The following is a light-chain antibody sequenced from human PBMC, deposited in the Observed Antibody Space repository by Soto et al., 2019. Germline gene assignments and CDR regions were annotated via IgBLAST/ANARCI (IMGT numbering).Light chain of an antibody. CDR3: QRYNNWPPET. CDR2: GAS. V-gene: IGKV3-15*01. J-gene: IGKJ1*01. Sequence: EIVMTQSPAILSVSPGERATLSCRASQSVSKNLAWYQQKPGQAPRLLIFGASTRATGIPDRFSGSGSGTEFTLTISSLQSEDFAVYYCQRYNNWPPETFGQGPKVDIK. CDR1: QSVSKN.